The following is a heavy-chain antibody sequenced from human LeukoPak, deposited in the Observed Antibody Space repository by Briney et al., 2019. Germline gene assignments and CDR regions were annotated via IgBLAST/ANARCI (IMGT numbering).Heavy chain of an antibody. J-gene: IGHJ3*02. D-gene: IGHD2-15*01. V-gene: IGHV3-23*01. CDR3: AKDRLYCSGGSCNYDAFDI. CDR1: GFTFSSCV. Sequence: SGGSLRLSCAASGFTFSSCVMSWVRQAPGKGLEWVSAISGSGGSTYYADSVKGRFTTSRDNSKNTLYLQMNSLRAEDTAVYYCAKDRLYCSGGSCNYDAFDIWGQGTMVTVSS. CDR2: ISGSGGST.